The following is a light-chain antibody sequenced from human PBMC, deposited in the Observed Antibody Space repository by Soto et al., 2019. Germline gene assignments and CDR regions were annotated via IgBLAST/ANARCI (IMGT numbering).Light chain of an antibody. J-gene: IGLJ3*02. CDR3: LLSYSGARV. CDR1: TGVVTGSHY. V-gene: IGLV7-46*01. CDR2: DTS. Sequence: QAVVTQEPSLTVSPGGTVTLTCGSNTGVVTGSHYPYWFQQKPGQAPRTVIYDTSIKQSWTPARFSGSLLGGQAALTLSGAQPEDEAEYHCLLSYSGARVFGGGTKVTVL.